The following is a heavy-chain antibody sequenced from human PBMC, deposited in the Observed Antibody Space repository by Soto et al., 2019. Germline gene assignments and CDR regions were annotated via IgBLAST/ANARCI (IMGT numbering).Heavy chain of an antibody. D-gene: IGHD1-20*01. J-gene: IGHJ6*02. V-gene: IGHV1-8*01. CDR2: MNPNSGNT. CDR1: GYTFTSYD. Sequence: ASVKVSCKASGYTFTSYDINWVRQATGQGLEWMGWMNPNSGNTGYAQKFQGRVTMTRNTSISTAYMELSSLRSEDTAVYYCARGVTGTVYYYYYYGMDVWGQGTPVTVSS. CDR3: ARGVTGTVYYYYYYGMDV.